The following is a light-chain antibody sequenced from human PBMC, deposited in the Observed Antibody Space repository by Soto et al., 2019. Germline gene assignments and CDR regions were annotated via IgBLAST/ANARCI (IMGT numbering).Light chain of an antibody. Sequence: QSALTQPPSASGSPGQSVTISCTGTSSDVGGYNYVSWYQQHPGKAPKLMIYEVSKRPSGVPDRFSGSKSGNTASLTVSGLQAEDEAAYYCSSSAGSNNFGVFGGGTKLTVL. V-gene: IGLV2-8*01. CDR1: SSDVGGYNY. J-gene: IGLJ2*01. CDR3: SSSAGSNNFGV. CDR2: EVS.